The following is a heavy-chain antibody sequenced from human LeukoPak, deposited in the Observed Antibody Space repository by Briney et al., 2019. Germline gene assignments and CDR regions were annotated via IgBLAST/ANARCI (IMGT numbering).Heavy chain of an antibody. D-gene: IGHD1-26*01. V-gene: IGHV1-2*02. J-gene: IGHJ4*02. CDR2: INPNSGGT. CDR3: ASNGGSYYFDY. Sequence: GASVTVSYTASVYTFTGYYMHWVRQAPGQGREWMGWINPNSGGTNYAQKFQGRVTMTRYTSISTAYMELSRLRSDDTAVYYCASNGGSYYFDYWGQGTLVTVSS. CDR1: VYTFTGYY.